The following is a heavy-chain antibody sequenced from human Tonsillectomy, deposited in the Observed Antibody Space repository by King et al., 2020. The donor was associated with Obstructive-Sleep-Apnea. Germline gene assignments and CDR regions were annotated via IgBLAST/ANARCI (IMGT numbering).Heavy chain of an antibody. Sequence: VQLQESGPGLVKPSETLSLTCTVSGGSISSYYWSWIRQPPGKGLEWIGYIYYSGSTNYNPSLESRVTISVDTSKNQFSLKLSSVTAADTAVYFCARDKKGVGATRDYYYYGMDVWGQGTTVTVSS. V-gene: IGHV4-59*01. D-gene: IGHD1-26*01. CDR1: GGSISSYY. CDR3: ARDKKGVGATRDYYYYGMDV. CDR2: IYYSGST. J-gene: IGHJ6*02.